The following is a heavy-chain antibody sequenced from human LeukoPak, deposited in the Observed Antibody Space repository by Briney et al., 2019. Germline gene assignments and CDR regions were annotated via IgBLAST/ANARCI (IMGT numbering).Heavy chain of an antibody. V-gene: IGHV3-7*01. CDR3: ARGGYSFDY. CDR1: GFRFTEYW. Sequence: GVSLRLSCAASGFRFTEYWMTWVRQAPGKGLEWVARLHPDGSEGNYVGSVEGRFTVSGDNAKSSLFLQMHSLRVEDTAVYYCARGGYSFDYLGQGTLVTVSS. CDR2: LHPDGSEG. D-gene: IGHD5-12*01. J-gene: IGHJ4*02.